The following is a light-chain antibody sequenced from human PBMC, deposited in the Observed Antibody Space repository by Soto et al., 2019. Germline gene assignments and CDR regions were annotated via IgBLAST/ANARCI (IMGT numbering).Light chain of an antibody. Sequence: IVLTQSPATLSVSPGERATLSCRASQSVSSNLAWHQQRPGQAPRLLIYGASTRATGVPARFSGGGSGTAFTLTISSMQSEAFAVYWCQQYNNWPLTFGTGTRLEIK. CDR1: QSVSSN. CDR3: QQYNNWPLT. V-gene: IGKV3D-15*01. J-gene: IGKJ5*01. CDR2: GAS.